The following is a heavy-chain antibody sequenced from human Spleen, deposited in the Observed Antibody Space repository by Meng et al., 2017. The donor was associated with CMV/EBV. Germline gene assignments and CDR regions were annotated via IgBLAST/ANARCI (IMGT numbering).Heavy chain of an antibody. CDR2: IRNDGSDK. CDR3: ARGGTRWFKLFYFDF. J-gene: IGHJ4*02. V-gene: IGHV3-30*02. D-gene: IGHD3-10*01. Sequence: GGSLRLSCAASGFIFRGYGMHWVRQAPGKGLEWVAFIRNDGSDKYYADSVKGRFTISRDNPNKMLYVQMNSLRPEDTAVYYCARGGTRWFKLFYFDFWGQGTLVTVSS. CDR1: GFIFRGYG.